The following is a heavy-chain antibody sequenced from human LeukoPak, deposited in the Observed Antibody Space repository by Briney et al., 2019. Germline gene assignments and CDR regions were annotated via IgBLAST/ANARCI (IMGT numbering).Heavy chain of an antibody. J-gene: IGHJ3*02. CDR3: ARVRTIRPHDAFDI. D-gene: IGHD2-8*01. V-gene: IGHV1-2*02. CDR1: GYTFSSYG. Sequence: GASVKVSCKASGYTFSSYGISWVRQAPGQGLEWMGWINPNSGGTNYAQKFQGRVTMTRDTSISTAYMELSRLRSDDTAVYYCARVRTIRPHDAFDIWGQGTMVTVSS. CDR2: INPNSGGT.